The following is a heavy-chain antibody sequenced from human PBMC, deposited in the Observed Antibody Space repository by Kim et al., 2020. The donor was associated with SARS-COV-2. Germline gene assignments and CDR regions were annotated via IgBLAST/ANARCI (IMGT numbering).Heavy chain of an antibody. J-gene: IGHJ4*02. D-gene: IGHD3-10*01. CDR1: GFTFSSHW. CDR3: LKDYRGD. Sequence: GGSLRLSCAASGFTFSSHWMSWVRQAPGKGLEWVANIKEDGSKENYVDSVKGRFTISRDNAKNSLYLQMNSLRAEDTAVYYCLKDYRGDWGQGTLVTVSS. V-gene: IGHV3-7*01. CDR2: IKEDGSKE.